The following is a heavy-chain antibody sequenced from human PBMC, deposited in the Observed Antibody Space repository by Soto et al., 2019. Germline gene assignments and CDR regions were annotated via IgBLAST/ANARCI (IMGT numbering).Heavy chain of an antibody. D-gene: IGHD4-4*01. J-gene: IGHJ4*01. CDR3: ATTHNNYAAD. CDR2: INPGGSES. V-gene: IGHV5-51*01. Sequence: DALKISCKGSGYNLGSYWIGWVRQMPGKGPEGGAVINPGGSESRYSPSFQGQVTISVDKSTSTAYLQWSSLMPSDTAMYCCATTHNNYAADWGHGTLVTVSA. CDR1: GYNLGSYW.